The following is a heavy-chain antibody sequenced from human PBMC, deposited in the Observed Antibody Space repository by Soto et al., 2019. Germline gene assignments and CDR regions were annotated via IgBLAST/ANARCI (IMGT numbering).Heavy chain of an antibody. D-gene: IGHD2-15*01. CDR3: AKRRGAGGHFDY. CDR1: GFTFISYA. V-gene: IGHV3-23*01. Sequence: DVQLLESGGGLVQPEGSVRLSCAASGFTFISYAMGWVRQGPGKGLEWVAVVSIGGSTHYADSVRGRFTISGDNSKNTLSLQMNSLTAEDTAVYFCAKRRGAGGHFDYWGQGALVTVSS. J-gene: IGHJ4*02. CDR2: VSIGGST.